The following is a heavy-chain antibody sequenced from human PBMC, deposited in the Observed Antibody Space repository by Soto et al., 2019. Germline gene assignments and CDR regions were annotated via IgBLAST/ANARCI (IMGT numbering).Heavy chain of an antibody. V-gene: IGHV1-69*06. CDR1: GDTFTTNS. J-gene: IGHJ4*02. D-gene: IGHD2-8*01. Sequence: QVQLVQSGAEVKKPGSSVKVSCKASGDTFTTNSLNWVRQAPGQGLEWMGGIIPVVGTPKYAQKYQDRGTITGDKSTNTAYMELSSLRSDDTAVYYCARGLLYATTYFDYWGQGTPVTVSS. CDR2: IIPVVGTP. CDR3: ARGLLYATTYFDY.